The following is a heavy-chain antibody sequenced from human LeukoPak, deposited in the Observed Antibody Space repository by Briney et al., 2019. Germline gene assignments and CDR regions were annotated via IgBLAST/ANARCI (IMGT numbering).Heavy chain of an antibody. CDR3: ARDLRSTVDTSY. J-gene: IGHJ4*02. CDR2: MNPNSGNT. CDR1: GYTFTSYD. Sequence: ASVKVSRKASGYTFTSYDINWVRQATGQGLEWMGWMNPNSGNTGYAQKFQGRVTMTRNTSISTAYMELSSLRSEDTAVYYCARDLRSTVDTSYWGQGTLVTVSS. V-gene: IGHV1-8*01. D-gene: IGHD4-23*01.